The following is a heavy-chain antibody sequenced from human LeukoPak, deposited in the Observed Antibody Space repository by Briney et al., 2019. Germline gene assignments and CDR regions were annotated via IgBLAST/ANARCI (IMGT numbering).Heavy chain of an antibody. CDR2: ISAYNGNT. CDR1: GYTFTSYG. V-gene: IGHV1-18*04. Sequence: ASVKVSCKASGYTFTSYGISWARQAPGQGLEWMGWISAYNGNTNYAQKLQGRVTMTTDTSTTTAYMELRSLRSDDTAMYYCARSTYGGIPFDIWGQGTMVTVSS. CDR3: ARSTYGGIPFDI. J-gene: IGHJ3*02. D-gene: IGHD3-10*01.